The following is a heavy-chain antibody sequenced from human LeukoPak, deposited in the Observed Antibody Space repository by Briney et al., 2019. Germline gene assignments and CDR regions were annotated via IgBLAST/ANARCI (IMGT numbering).Heavy chain of an antibody. J-gene: IGHJ4*02. CDR3: ARVGRLRLGPFDY. CDR2: INWNGDST. Sequence: GGSLRLSCAASGFTFDDYGMSWVRQAPGKGLGWVSGINWNGDSTGYADSVKGRFTISRDNAKNSLFLQMNSLRAEDTALYYCARVGRLRLGPFDYWGQGTLVTVSS. D-gene: IGHD5-12*01. CDR1: GFTFDDYG. V-gene: IGHV3-20*04.